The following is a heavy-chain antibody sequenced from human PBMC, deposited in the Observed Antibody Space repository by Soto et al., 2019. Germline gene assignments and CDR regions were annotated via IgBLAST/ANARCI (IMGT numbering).Heavy chain of an antibody. Sequence: QVQLVESGGGVVQPGRSLRLSCAASGFTFSSYGRHWVGQAPGKGLEWVAVIWYDGSNKWYADSVKGRFTISRDNSKNTLYLQMNSLRAEDTAVYSCARDRGYSGYDSPRFYYGMDVWGQGTTVTVSS. D-gene: IGHD5-12*01. CDR1: GFTFSSYG. V-gene: IGHV3-33*01. CDR2: IWYDGSNK. J-gene: IGHJ6*02. CDR3: ARDRGYSGYDSPRFYYGMDV.